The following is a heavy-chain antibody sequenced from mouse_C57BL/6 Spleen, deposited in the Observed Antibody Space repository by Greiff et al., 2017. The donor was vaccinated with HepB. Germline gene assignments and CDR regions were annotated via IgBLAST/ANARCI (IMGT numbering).Heavy chain of an antibody. CDR1: GFTFSDYY. CDR2: INYDGSST. J-gene: IGHJ1*03. Sequence: EVKVVESEGGLVQPGSSMKLSCTASGFTFSDYYMAWVRQVPEKGLEWVANINYDGSSTYYLDSLKSRFIISRDNAKNILYLQMSSLKSEDTATYYCARSYGNYVYFDVWGTGTTVTVSS. CDR3: ARSYGNYVYFDV. V-gene: IGHV5-16*01. D-gene: IGHD2-1*01.